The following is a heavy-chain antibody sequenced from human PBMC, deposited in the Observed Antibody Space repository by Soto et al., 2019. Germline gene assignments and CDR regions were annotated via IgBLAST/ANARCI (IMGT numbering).Heavy chain of an antibody. V-gene: IGHV3-53*01. J-gene: IGHJ4*02. CDR2: IYSNGRT. CDR3: ARGLFYYDSSDSDIH. CDR1: GFTVSSNY. D-gene: IGHD3-22*01. Sequence: GSLRLSCAGSGFTVSSNYMSWVRQAPGKGLEWVSVIYSNGRTYHADSVKGRFTISRDNSKNTLYLQMNRLRAEDTGVYYCARGLFYYDSSDSDIHWSQGTLVTVSS.